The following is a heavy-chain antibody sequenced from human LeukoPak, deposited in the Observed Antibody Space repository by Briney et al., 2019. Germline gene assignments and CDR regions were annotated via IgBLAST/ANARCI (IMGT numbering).Heavy chain of an antibody. CDR2: INPIGGRT. D-gene: IGHD5-24*01. V-gene: IGHV1-46*01. J-gene: IGHJ3*02. Sequence: GASVKVSCKASGYTFTTYYMHWVRQAPGQGLEWMGVINPIGGRTTYAQKFQGRVTITRNTSISTAYMELSSLRSDDTAVYYCARDPSWVQWKVAFDIWGQGTMVTVSS. CDR3: ARDPSWVQWKVAFDI. CDR1: GYTFTTYY.